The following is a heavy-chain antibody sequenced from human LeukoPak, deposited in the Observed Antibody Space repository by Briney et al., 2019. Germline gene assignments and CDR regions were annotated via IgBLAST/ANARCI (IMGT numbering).Heavy chain of an antibody. V-gene: IGHV4-39*07. CDR3: VKEGF. Sequence: PSETLSLTCTVSGGSISSSSYYWGWIRQPPGKGLEWIASMYYIGSTYYNPSLKSRVTISQDTSKNQFSLKLDSVTAADTAVYYCVKEGFWGRGTLVTVSS. CDR1: GGSISSSSYY. CDR2: MYYIGST. J-gene: IGHJ4*02.